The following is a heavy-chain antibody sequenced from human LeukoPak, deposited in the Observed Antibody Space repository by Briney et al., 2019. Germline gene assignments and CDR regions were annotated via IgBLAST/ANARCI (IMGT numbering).Heavy chain of an antibody. CDR3: VTRQKQHPKRYYGMDV. J-gene: IGHJ6*02. V-gene: IGHV3-23*01. CDR2: ISGSGSNT. CDR1: GFTFSNYA. D-gene: IGHD6-13*01. Sequence: GGSLRLSCTASGFTFSNYAMNWVRRAPGKGLEWVSAISGSGSNTYYADSVKDRFTNSRDNSKNSLYLQMNSLRPKDTAVYYCVTRQKQHPKRYYGMDVWGQGTTVTVSS.